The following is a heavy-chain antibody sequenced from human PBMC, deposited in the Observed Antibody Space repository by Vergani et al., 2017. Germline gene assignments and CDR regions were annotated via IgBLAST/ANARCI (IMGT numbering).Heavy chain of an antibody. J-gene: IGHJ5*02. CDR2: ISGSGGST. V-gene: IGHV3-23*01. CDR3: AKDMAYDFWSGFHP. D-gene: IGHD3-3*01. CDR1: GFTFSSYA. Sequence: EVQLLESGGGLVQPGGSLRLSCAASGFTFSSYAMSWVRQAPGKGLEWVSAISGSGGSTYYADSVKGRFTISRDNSKNPLYLQMYSLRAEDTAVYYCAKDMAYDFWSGFHPWGQGTLVTVSS.